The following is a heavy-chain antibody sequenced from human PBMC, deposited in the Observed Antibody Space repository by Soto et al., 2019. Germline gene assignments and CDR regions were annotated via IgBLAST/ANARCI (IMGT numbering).Heavy chain of an antibody. Sequence: ASVKVSCKASGYTFTSYDINWVRQATGQGFVYLGWMNPNIGNTDYVKKFQGRVTMTRDTSTSTAYMELSSLRSEDTAVYYCARVPYYYDSSGSQNDAFDIWGQGTMVTVSS. J-gene: IGHJ3*02. D-gene: IGHD3-22*01. CDR1: GYTFTSYD. CDR2: MNPNIGNT. CDR3: ARVPYYYDSSGSQNDAFDI. V-gene: IGHV1-8*01.